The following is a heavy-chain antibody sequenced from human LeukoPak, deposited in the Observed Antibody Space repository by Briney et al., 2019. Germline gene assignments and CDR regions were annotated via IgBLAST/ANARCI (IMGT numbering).Heavy chain of an antibody. J-gene: IGHJ4*02. CDR2: ISAYNGNT. CDR1: GYTFTSYG. D-gene: IGHD3-22*01. Sequence: GASVKVSCKASGYTFTSYGISWVRQAPGQGLEWMGWISAYNGNTNYAQKLQGRVTMTTDTSTSTAYMELRSLRSDDTAVYYCARDTTAYDSSGYSSYWGQGTLVTASS. CDR3: ARDTTAYDSSGYSSY. V-gene: IGHV1-18*01.